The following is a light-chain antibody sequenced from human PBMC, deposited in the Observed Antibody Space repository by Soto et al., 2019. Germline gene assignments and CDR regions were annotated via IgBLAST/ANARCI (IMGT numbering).Light chain of an antibody. V-gene: IGKV3-15*01. Sequence: EVVRTQSPATLSVSPGERATLSCRASQSVSSNLAWYQQKVGQAPRLLMFGASVRATGVPTRFSGSGSGTVFTLTIGSLQSEDFAVYFCQHYNNWPPQFTFGGGTKVDNK. CDR1: QSVSSN. CDR2: GAS. J-gene: IGKJ4*01. CDR3: QHYNNWPPQFT.